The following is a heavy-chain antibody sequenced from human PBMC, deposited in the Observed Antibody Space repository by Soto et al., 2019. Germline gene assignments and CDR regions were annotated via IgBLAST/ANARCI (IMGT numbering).Heavy chain of an antibody. Sequence: RLSCVASGFVFKNYEMNWVRQAPGKGLEWISYISNSGNTIYVADSMRGRFTISRDNAKNSLFLQMNSLRADDTAVYYCARDIDNRDYYYGLDVWGQGTTVTVYS. CDR3: ARDIDNRDYYYGLDV. V-gene: IGHV3-48*03. CDR1: GFVFKNYE. J-gene: IGHJ6*02. D-gene: IGHD1-20*01. CDR2: ISNSGNTI.